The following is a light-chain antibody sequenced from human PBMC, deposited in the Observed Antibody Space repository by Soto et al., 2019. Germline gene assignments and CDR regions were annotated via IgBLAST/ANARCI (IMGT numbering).Light chain of an antibody. CDR3: GADHGSGSNFVVV. J-gene: IGLJ2*01. CDR2: VGTGGSVG. V-gene: IGLV9-49*01. CDR1: SGYSNYK. Sequence: QPVLTQPPSASASLGASVTLTCTLSSGYSNYKVDGYQQRPGKGPRFVMRVGTGGSVGSKGDGIPDRFSVLGSGLNRYPTIKNIHEEDESNYHCGADHGSGSNFVVVFGRGTKRTVL.